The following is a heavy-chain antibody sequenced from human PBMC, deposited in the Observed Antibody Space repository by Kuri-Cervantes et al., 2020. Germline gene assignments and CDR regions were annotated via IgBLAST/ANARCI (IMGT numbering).Heavy chain of an antibody. CDR1: GFTFSSYA. D-gene: IGHD5-18*01. CDR2: ISYDGSNK. V-gene: IGHV3-30-3*01. Sequence: GESLKISCAASGFTFSSYAMHWVRQAPGKGLEWVAVISYDGSNKYYADSVKGRFTISRDNSKNTLYLQMNSLRAEDTAVYYCARDLGYSYGFFGCYYGMDVWGQGTTVTVSS. CDR3: ARDLGYSYGFFGCYYGMDV. J-gene: IGHJ6*02.